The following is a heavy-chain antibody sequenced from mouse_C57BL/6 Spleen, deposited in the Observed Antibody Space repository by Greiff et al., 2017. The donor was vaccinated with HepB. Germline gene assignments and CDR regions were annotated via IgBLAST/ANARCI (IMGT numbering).Heavy chain of an antibody. CDR1: GFSLTSYG. D-gene: IGHD2-2*01. Sequence: VQLVESGPGLVQPSPSLSITCTVSGFSLTSYGVHWVRQSPGKGLEWLGVIWSGGSTDYNAAFISRLSIRKDNSTSQVFLKMNSLQADDTAIYYGARKWEGYDTGFAYWGQGTLVTVSA. J-gene: IGHJ3*01. V-gene: IGHV2-2*01. CDR3: ARKWEGYDTGFAY. CDR2: IWSGGST.